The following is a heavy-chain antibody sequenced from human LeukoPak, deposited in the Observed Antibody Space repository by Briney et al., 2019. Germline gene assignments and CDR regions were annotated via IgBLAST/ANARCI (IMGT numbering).Heavy chain of an antibody. V-gene: IGHV3-72*01. J-gene: IGHJ4*02. CDR1: GFTFSDHY. D-gene: IGHD4-23*01. Sequence: SGGSLRLSCAVSGFTFSDHYMDWVRQAPGKGLEWVGSSRHKANSYTTEYAASVKGRFTISRDDSKNSLYLQMNSLRAEDTAVYYCASYTVVTPEPDYWGQGTLVTVSS. CDR3: ASYTVVTPEPDY. CDR2: SRHKANSYTT.